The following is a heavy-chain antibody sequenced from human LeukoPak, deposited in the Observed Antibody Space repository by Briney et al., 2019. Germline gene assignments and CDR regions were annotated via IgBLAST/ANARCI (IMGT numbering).Heavy chain of an antibody. Sequence: SVKVSCKASGGSFNSFNINWVRQAPGQGLDWMGGVIPILGMANYAQKFQGRVKITADKSTTTAYMELSSLRSEDTAVYFCASEIENVDTGIEYWGQGTLVTVSS. CDR2: VIPILGMA. CDR3: ASEIENVDTGIEY. V-gene: IGHV1-69*10. J-gene: IGHJ4*02. D-gene: IGHD5-18*01. CDR1: GGSFNSFN.